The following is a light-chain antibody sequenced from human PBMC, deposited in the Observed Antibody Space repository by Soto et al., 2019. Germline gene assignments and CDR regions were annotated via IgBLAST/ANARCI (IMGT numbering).Light chain of an antibody. CDR1: SSDVGGYNY. Sequence: QSVLTQPPSASGSPGQSVTISCTGTSSDVGGYNYVSWYQQHPGKAPKLMIYEVSKRLSGVPDRFSGSKSGNTASLTVSGLQAEDEADYYCSSYAGISVVFGGGTQLTVL. J-gene: IGLJ2*01. CDR3: SSYAGISVV. CDR2: EVS. V-gene: IGLV2-8*01.